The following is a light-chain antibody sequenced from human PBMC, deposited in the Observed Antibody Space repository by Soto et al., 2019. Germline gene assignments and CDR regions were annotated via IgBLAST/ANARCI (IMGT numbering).Light chain of an antibody. CDR3: CSYAGSHFL. CDR2: DVS. CDR1: SSDVGGYNY. V-gene: IGLV2-11*01. J-gene: IGLJ3*02. Sequence: QSALTQPRSVSGSPGQSVTISCTGTSSDVGGYNYVSWYQQHPGKAPKLMIYDVSQRPSGVPDRFSGSKSGNTASLTISGLQAEDEAEYYCCSYAGSHFLFGGGTKLTVL.